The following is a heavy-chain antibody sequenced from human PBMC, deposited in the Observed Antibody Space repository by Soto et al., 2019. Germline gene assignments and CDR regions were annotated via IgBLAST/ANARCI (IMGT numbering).Heavy chain of an antibody. D-gene: IGHD3-22*01. Sequence: SETPSLTGPVSGSLTGSYGAWGRQPPVQSLEWIGYMFHGGTTKYNPSLQSRVTLSLDTAKNQFSLSLTSVTAADTAVYYCASQAARRSSGYYLHFDYWGQGTLVTVSS. J-gene: IGHJ4*02. CDR1: GSLTGSY. CDR3: ASQAARRSSGYYLHFDY. V-gene: IGHV4-59*01. CDR2: MFHGGTT.